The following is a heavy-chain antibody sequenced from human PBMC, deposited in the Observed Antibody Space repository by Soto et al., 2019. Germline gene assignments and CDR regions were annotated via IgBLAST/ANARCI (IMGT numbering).Heavy chain of an antibody. J-gene: IGHJ4*02. Sequence: SETLSLTCAVYGGSFSGYYWSWIRQPPGKGLEWIGEVNHSGSTNYNPSLKSRVTISVDKSKNQFSLKLMSLSAADTAVYYCGRLEGLATISYYFDYWGQGALVTVSS. CDR2: VNHSGST. CDR3: GRLEGLATISYYFDY. D-gene: IGHD3-9*01. V-gene: IGHV4-34*01. CDR1: GGSFSGYY.